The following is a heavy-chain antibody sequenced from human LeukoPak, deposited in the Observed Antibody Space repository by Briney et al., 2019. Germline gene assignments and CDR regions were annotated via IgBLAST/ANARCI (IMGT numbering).Heavy chain of an antibody. V-gene: IGHV1-69*13. CDR2: IIPIFGTA. Sequence: SVKVSCKASGGTFSGYAISWVRQAPGQGLEWMGGIIPIFGTANYAQKFQGRVTITADESTSTAYMELSSLRSEDTAVYYCARSGAYSSSSGVFDYWGQGTLVTVSS. CDR3: ARSGAYSSSSGVFDY. J-gene: IGHJ4*02. D-gene: IGHD6-6*01. CDR1: GGTFSGYA.